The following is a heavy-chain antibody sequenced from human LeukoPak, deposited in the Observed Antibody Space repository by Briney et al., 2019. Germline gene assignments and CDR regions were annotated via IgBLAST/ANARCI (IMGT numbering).Heavy chain of an antibody. J-gene: IGHJ4*02. CDR2: INPNSGGT. Sequence: ASVKVSCKASGHTFTGYYINWVRQAPGQGLEWMGWINPNSGGTNYVQKFQGRVTMTRDTSLSTAYMELSRLTSDDTAVYYCARDLENYFDSSGYYRTWFDYWGQGTLVTVSS. V-gene: IGHV1-2*02. D-gene: IGHD3-22*01. CDR3: ARDLENYFDSSGYYRTWFDY. CDR1: GHTFTGYY.